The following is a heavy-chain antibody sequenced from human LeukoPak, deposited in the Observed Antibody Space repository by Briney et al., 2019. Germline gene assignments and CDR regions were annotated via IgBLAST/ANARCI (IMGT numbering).Heavy chain of an antibody. J-gene: IGHJ4*02. V-gene: IGHV3-48*03. Sequence: GGSLRLSCAASGFTFSSYEMSWVRQAPGQGLEWVSYISSSGSIIYNADYVKGRFTISRDNAKNSLYLQMNSLRAEDTAVYYCARGPSGWLGYFVYWGQGTLVTVSS. CDR3: ARGPSGWLGYFVY. CDR1: GFTFSSYE. CDR2: ISSSGSII. D-gene: IGHD6-19*01.